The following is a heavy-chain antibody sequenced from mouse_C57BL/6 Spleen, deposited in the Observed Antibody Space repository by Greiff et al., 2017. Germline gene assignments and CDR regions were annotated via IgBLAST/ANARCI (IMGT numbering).Heavy chain of an antibody. J-gene: IGHJ3*01. V-gene: IGHV14-2*01. CDR3: ARQLRQAWFAY. D-gene: IGHD3-2*02. Sequence: VQLKESGAELVKPGASVTLSCTASGFNIKDYYMPWVKQRTEQGLEWIGRIDPEDGETTSAPKFQGKATITADTSSNTAYLQLSSLTSEDTAVYYGARQLRQAWFAYWGQGTLVTVSA. CDR1: GFNIKDYY. CDR2: IDPEDGET.